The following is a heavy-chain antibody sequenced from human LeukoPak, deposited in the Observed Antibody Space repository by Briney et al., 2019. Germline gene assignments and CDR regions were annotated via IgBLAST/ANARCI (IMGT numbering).Heavy chain of an antibody. D-gene: IGHD2-15*01. CDR2: IYTGDNT. CDR3: ARDNGVVVVAAVDY. J-gene: IGHJ4*02. Sequence: GGSLRLSCAASGFTVSSNYMSWVRQAPGKGLEWVSVIYTGDNTYYADSVKGRFTISRDNSKNTLFLQMNSLRAEDTAAYYCARDNGVVVVAAVDYWGQGTLVTVSS. CDR1: GFTVSSNY. V-gene: IGHV3-53*01.